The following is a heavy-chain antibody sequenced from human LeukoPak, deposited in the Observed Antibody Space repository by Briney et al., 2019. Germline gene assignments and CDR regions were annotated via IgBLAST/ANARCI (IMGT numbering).Heavy chain of an antibody. D-gene: IGHD4-23*01. J-gene: IGHJ6*03. CDR1: GGSISSGSYY. CDR3: ARESYGGNPYYYYYYMDV. CDR2: IYTSGST. Sequence: SETLSLTCTVSGGSISSGSYYWSWIRQPAGKGLEWIGRIYTSGSTNYNPSLKSRVTISVDTSKNQFSLKLSSVTAADTAVYYCARESYGGNPYYYYYYMDVWGKRDHGHRLL. V-gene: IGHV4-61*02.